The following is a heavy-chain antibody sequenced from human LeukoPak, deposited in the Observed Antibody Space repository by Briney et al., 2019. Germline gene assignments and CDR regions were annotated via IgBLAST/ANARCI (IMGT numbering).Heavy chain of an antibody. J-gene: IGHJ5*02. CDR3: ARWYSSSWANWFDP. V-gene: IGHV1-2*02. CDR1: GYTFTGYY. Sequence: ASVKVSCKASGYTFTGYYMHWVRQAPGQGLEWMGWINPNSGGTNYAQKFQGRVTMTRDTSISTAYMELSRLRSDDTAVYCCARWYSSSWANWFDPWGQGTLVTVSS. CDR2: INPNSGGT. D-gene: IGHD6-13*01.